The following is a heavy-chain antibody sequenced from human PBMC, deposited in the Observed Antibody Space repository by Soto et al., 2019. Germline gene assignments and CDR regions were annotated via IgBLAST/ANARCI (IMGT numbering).Heavy chain of an antibody. V-gene: IGHV4-59*11. CDR2: IYYRGST. J-gene: IGHJ6*02. D-gene: IGHD1-26*01. CDR3: ARDGREASGMDV. CDR1: GGSISSHY. Sequence: SETLSLTCTVSGGSISSHYWSWVRQAPGKGLEWIGHIYYRGSTTYNPSLRSRSTISVDTSNSQFSLKLNSVTTADTAVYYCARDGREASGMDVWGQGTKVTVSS.